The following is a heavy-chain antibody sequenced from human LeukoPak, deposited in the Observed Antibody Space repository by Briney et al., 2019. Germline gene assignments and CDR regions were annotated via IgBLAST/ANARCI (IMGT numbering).Heavy chain of an antibody. D-gene: IGHD3-22*01. J-gene: IGHJ4*02. V-gene: IGHV3-74*01. Sequence: GGSLRLSCAASGFTFSNYWMHWVRQAPGKGLVWVSRINSDGSSTSYADSVKGRFTISRDNAKNTLYLQMNSLRAEDTAVYYCARDFYDSSGYSLDYWGQGTLVTVSS. CDR3: ARDFYDSSGYSLDY. CDR2: INSDGSST. CDR1: GFTFSNYW.